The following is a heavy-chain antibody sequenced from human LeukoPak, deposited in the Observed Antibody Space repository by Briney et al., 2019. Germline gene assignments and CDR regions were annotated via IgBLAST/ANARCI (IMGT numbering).Heavy chain of an antibody. V-gene: IGHV3-64*01. CDR1: GFTFSGYA. J-gene: IGHJ4*02. CDR3: ARNGGSGSYDY. CDR2: ISTNEGST. Sequence: GGSLRLSCAASGFTFSGYAMHWVRQAPGKGLEYVSAISTNEGSTYYANSVKDRFTISRDNSKNTLYLQMGSLRAEDMAVYYCARNGGSGSYDYSGQGTLVTVSS. D-gene: IGHD3-10*01.